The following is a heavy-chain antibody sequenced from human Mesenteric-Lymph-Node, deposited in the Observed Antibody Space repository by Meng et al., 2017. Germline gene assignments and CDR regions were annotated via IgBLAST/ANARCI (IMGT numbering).Heavy chain of an antibody. CDR2: ISSSSSYI. Sequence: GESLKISCAASGFTFSSYSMNWVRQAPGKGLEWVSSISSSSSYIYYADSVKGRFTISRDNAKNSLYLQMNSLRAEDTAVYYCARSLGYCSGGSCYDDAFDIWGQGTMVTVSS. CDR3: ARSLGYCSGGSCYDDAFDI. V-gene: IGHV3-21*01. D-gene: IGHD2-15*01. J-gene: IGHJ3*02. CDR1: GFTFSSYS.